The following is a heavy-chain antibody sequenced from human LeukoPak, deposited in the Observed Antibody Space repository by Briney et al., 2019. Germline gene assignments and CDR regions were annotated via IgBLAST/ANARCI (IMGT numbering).Heavy chain of an antibody. CDR3: ARGGYQPLLYPASYYYYYGMDV. Sequence: SETLSLTCTVSGGSISSYYWSWIRQPPGKGLEWIGYIYYSGSTNCNPSLKSRVTISVDTSKNQFSLKLSSVTAADTAVYYCARGGYQPLLYPASYYYYYGMDVWGQGTTVTVSS. CDR1: GGSISSYY. CDR2: IYYSGST. J-gene: IGHJ6*02. D-gene: IGHD2-2*02. V-gene: IGHV4-59*01.